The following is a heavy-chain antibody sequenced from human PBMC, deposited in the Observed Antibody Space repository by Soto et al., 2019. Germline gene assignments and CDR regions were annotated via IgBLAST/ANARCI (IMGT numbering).Heavy chain of an antibody. V-gene: IGHV3-21*01. CDR2: ISSSSSYI. CDR1: GFTFSSYS. CDR3: ARRHDYGDYYYYYMDV. D-gene: IGHD4-17*01. Sequence: EVQLVESGGGLVKPGGSLRLSCAASGFTFSSYSMNWVRQAPGKGLEWVSSISSSSSYIYYADSVKGRFTISRDNAKNSLDLQMNSLRAADTAVYYGARRHDYGDYYYYYMDVWGKGTTVTVSS. J-gene: IGHJ6*03.